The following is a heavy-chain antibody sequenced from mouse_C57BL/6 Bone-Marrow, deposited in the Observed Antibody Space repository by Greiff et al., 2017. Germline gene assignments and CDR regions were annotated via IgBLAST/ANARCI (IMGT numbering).Heavy chain of an antibody. CDR3: ARPYYSNYWYFDV. CDR1: GYTFTSYW. Sequence: QVQLQQPGAELVKPGASVQMSCKASGYTFTSYWITWVKQRPGQGLEWIGDIYPGSGSTNYNEKFKSKATLAVDTSSSTAYMQLSSLTSEDSAVYYCARPYYSNYWYFDVWGKGTTVTVSS. J-gene: IGHJ1*03. CDR2: IYPGSGST. D-gene: IGHD2-5*01. V-gene: IGHV1-55*01.